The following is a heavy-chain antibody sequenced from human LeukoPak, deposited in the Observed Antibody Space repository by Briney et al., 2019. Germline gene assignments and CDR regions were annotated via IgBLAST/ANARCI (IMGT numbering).Heavy chain of an antibody. CDR3: ARESIAVAGAPFDY. CDR2: ISSGSTI. J-gene: IGHJ4*02. Sequence: GGSLRLSCAASGFTFSSYEMNWVRQAPGKGLEWVSYISSGSTIYDADSVKGRFTISRDNAKNSLYLQMNSLRAEDTAVYYCARESIAVAGAPFDYWGRGTLVTVSS. CDR1: GFTFSSYE. V-gene: IGHV3-48*03. D-gene: IGHD6-19*01.